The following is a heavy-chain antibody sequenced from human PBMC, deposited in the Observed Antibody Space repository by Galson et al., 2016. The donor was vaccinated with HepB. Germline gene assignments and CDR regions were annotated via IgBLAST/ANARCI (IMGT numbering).Heavy chain of an antibody. D-gene: IGHD4-17*01. V-gene: IGHV4-30-4*01. Sequence: LSLTCAVSGGSISSGDYFWSWIRQPPGKGLEWIGYIYYSGSTYYNPSLKSRVTISVDPSKNQFSLKLRSVTAADTAVYYCASATVSGEDSWGQGTLVIVSS. CDR1: GGSISSGDYF. CDR3: ASATVSGEDS. J-gene: IGHJ4*02. CDR2: IYYSGST.